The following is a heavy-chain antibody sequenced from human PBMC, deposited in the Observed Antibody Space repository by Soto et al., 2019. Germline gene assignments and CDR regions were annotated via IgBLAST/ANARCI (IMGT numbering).Heavy chain of an antibody. Sequence: VGSLRLSCTASGFTFNNKWMHWVRQAPGKGLVWLSRIDGAAATTNYADSVKGRFTISRDNAKNIVFLHVNGLTDEDTAVYYCARGGAMGVDYWGQGTLVTVSS. CDR3: ARGGAMGVDY. J-gene: IGHJ4*02. V-gene: IGHV3-74*01. CDR1: GFTFNNKW. CDR2: IDGAAATT. D-gene: IGHD1-26*01.